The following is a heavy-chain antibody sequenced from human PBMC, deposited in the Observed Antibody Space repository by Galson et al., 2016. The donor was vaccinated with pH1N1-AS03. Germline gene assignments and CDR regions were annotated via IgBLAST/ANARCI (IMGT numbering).Heavy chain of an antibody. CDR3: ARVIGGSYYAFDI. D-gene: IGHD1-26*01. J-gene: IGHJ3*02. CDR2: MYTSGST. Sequence: ETLSLTCTVPGGSISGYYWSWIRQPAGKGLEWIGRMYTSGSTNYNPSLKSRVTMSVDTSKNQLSLKLSSVTAADTAVYYCARVIGGSYYAFDIWGQGTMVTVSS. V-gene: IGHV4-4*07. CDR1: GGSISGYY.